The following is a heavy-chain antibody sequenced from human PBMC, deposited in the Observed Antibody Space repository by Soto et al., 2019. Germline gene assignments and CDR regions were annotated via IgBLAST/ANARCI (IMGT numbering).Heavy chain of an antibody. CDR1: VASVNRTGDS. CDR3: DRARALLRADDF. V-gene: IGHV4-30-4*02. D-gene: IGHD1-1*01. CDR2: IYYTGTT. J-gene: IGHJ4*02. Sequence: SDTLSLTCTLSVASVNRTGDSCHWIGQAPWKGLQWLGYIYYTGTTSYNPSLQSRINITIDTSKDKFSLQLQSVTVADTAVYFCDRARALLRADDFWGQGSQVTVSS.